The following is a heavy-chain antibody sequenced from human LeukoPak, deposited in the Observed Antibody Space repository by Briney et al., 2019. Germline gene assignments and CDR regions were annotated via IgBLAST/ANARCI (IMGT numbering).Heavy chain of an antibody. CDR2: ITGTGSTT. V-gene: IGHV3-23*01. Sequence: GGSLTLSCSASGFSFSTYAMRWVRQAPGKGRNGVSRITGTGSTTQYAESVKGRFTISRDNSRNTLYLQMNSLRVEDTAVYYCARQPNWNDLGRFDPWGQGTLVTVSS. J-gene: IGHJ5*02. CDR3: ARQPNWNDLGRFDP. D-gene: IGHD1-1*01. CDR1: GFSFSTYA.